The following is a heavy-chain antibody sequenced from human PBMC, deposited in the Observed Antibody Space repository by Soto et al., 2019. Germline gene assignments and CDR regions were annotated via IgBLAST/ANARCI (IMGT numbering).Heavy chain of an antibody. V-gene: IGHV3-30*18. CDR2: ISHDGGEK. J-gene: IGHJ5*02. Sequence: QVHLVESGGGVVQPGRSLRLSCAASGFTFSTTGMHWVRQAPGKGLEWVAMISHDGGEKFYTDSVKGRFTISRDTSKNTLYLQMDSLRREDTAIYHCAKDLYGAGGYNYFDPWGQGTLVTVSS. CDR1: GFTFSTTG. CDR3: AKDLYGAGGYNYFDP. D-gene: IGHD3-10*01.